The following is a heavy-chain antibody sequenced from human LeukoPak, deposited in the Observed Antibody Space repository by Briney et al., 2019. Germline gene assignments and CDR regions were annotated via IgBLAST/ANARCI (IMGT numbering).Heavy chain of an antibody. D-gene: IGHD1-14*01. CDR3: AREVMDNLRFDY. J-gene: IGHJ4*02. V-gene: IGHV1-46*01. Sequence: ASVKVSCKASGYTFTSYYMHWVRQAPGQGPEWMGIINPSGGDTSYAQKFQGRLTMTSDTSTNTVYMELTSLRSEDTAVYYCAREVMDNLRFDYWGQGTLVTVSS. CDR2: INPSGGDT. CDR1: GYTFTSYY.